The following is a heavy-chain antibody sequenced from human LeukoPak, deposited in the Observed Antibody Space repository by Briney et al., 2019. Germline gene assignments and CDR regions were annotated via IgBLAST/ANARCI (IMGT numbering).Heavy chain of an antibody. V-gene: IGHV1-18*01. J-gene: IGHJ5*02. CDR1: GYTFTSYG. Sequence: ATVKVSCKASGYTFTSYGISWVRQAPGQGLEWMGWISAYNGNTNYAQKLQGRVTMTTDTSTSTAYMELRSLRSDDTAVYYCARDKPTVTTPNWFDPWGQGTLVTVSS. CDR3: ARDKPTVTTPNWFDP. CDR2: ISAYNGNT. D-gene: IGHD4-17*01.